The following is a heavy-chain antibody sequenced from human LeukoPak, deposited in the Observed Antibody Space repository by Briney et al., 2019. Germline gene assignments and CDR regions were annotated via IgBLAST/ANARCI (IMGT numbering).Heavy chain of an antibody. D-gene: IGHD6-13*01. CDR3: ARGTALAAAGMDGGYYYYYGMDV. CDR1: GGSFSGYY. CDR2: INHSGST. J-gene: IGHJ6*02. Sequence: PSETLSLTCAVYGGSFSGYYWSWIRQPPGKGLEWIGEINHSGSTNYNPSLKSRVTISVDTSKNQFSLKLSSVTAADTAVYYCARGTALAAAGMDGGYYYYYGMDVWGQGTTVTVSS. V-gene: IGHV4-34*01.